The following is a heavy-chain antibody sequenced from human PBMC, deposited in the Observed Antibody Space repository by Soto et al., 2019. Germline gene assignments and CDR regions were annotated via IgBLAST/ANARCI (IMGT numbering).Heavy chain of an antibody. CDR1: RFTFTNYA. J-gene: IGHJ6*02. V-gene: IGHV3-30-3*01. Sequence: QVQLVESGGGVVQPGRSLRLSCAASRFTFTNYAIHWVRQAPGQGLEWVAVMSYAESHKYYADAVKGRFTVSRDRSENTVYMQMNSLRAEDTAVYYGAREMQSPSDHYYGLDVWGQGTTVTVS. CDR2: MSYAESHK. CDR3: AREMQSPSDHYYGLDV.